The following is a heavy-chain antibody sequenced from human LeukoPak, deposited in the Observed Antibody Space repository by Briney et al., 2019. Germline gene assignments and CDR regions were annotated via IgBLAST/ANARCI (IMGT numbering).Heavy chain of an antibody. J-gene: IGHJ4*02. CDR2: IYYSGST. Sequence: PSETLSLTCTVSGGSISSSSYYWGWIRQPPGKGLEWIGSIYYSGSTYYNPSLKSRVTISVDTSKNQFSLKLSPVTAADTAVYYCARAYGDYDYWGQGTLVTVSS. CDR1: GGSISSSSYY. D-gene: IGHD4-17*01. V-gene: IGHV4-39*07. CDR3: ARAYGDYDY.